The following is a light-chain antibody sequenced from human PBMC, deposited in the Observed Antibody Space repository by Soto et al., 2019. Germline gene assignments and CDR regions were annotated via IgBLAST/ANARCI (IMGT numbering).Light chain of an antibody. CDR1: QSVSSS. CDR2: EAS. V-gene: IGKV3-11*01. Sequence: EIVLTQSPATLSLSPGERATLSCRASQSVSSSLAWYQQKPGQAPRLLVYEASNRATGVPARLSGSGSGTDFTLTISSLEPEDFAVYYCQQRSTWPPTFGQGTKVEIK. CDR3: QQRSTWPPT. J-gene: IGKJ1*01.